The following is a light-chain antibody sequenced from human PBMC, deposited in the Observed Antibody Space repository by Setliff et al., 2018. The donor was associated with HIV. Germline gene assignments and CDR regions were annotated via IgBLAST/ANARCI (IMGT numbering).Light chain of an antibody. CDR3: SSYTSSDTPYV. V-gene: IGLV2-14*01. CDR1: SSDVGDYNY. CDR2: GVT. J-gene: IGLJ1*01. Sequence: LALPASVSGSPGQSITISCTGASSDVGDYNYFSWYQQHPGKAPKLMIYGVTNRPSGISNRFSGSKSGDTASLTISGLQAEDEADYYCSSYTSSDTPYVFGTGTKVTVL.